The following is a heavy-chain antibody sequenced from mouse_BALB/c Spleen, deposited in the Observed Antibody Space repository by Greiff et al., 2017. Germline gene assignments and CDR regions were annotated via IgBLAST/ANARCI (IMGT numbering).Heavy chain of an antibody. CDR1: GYTFTSYW. CDR2: IYPGHSDT. J-gene: IGHJ1*01. Sequence: EVQRVESGTVLARPGASVKMSCKASGYTFTSYWMHWVKQRPGQGLEWIGAIYPGHSDTSYNQKFKGKAKLTAVTSTSTAYMELSSLTNEDSAVYYCTRQYGNYVWYFDVWGAGTTVTVSS. CDR3: TRQYGNYVWYFDV. D-gene: IGHD2-10*02. V-gene: IGHV1-5*01.